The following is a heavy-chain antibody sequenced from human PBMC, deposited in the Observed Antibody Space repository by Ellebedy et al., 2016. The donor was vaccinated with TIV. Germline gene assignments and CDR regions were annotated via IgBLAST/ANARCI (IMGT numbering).Heavy chain of an antibody. Sequence: GGSLRLSCAASGFSFRSYWMSWVRQAPGKGLEWVANINQGGSDKYYVDSVKGRFTISRDNANNSLYLQLRILRAEDTAVYYCATDGSYGDYRSPTHAFEIWGQGTMVTVSS. CDR1: GFSFRSYW. V-gene: IGHV3-7*01. D-gene: IGHD4-17*01. CDR3: ATDGSYGDYRSPTHAFEI. J-gene: IGHJ3*02. CDR2: INQGGSDK.